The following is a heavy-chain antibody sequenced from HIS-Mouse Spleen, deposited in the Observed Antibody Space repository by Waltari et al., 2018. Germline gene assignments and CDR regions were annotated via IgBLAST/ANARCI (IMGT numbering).Heavy chain of an antibody. J-gene: IGHJ6*02. CDR2: MNPNSGNT. Sequence: QVQMVQRGTEVEKHGASWKVSRKASGDTFTSSANTGVEQATGQGLEWMGWMNPNSGNTGYAQKFQGRVTMTRNTSISTAYMELSSLRSEDTAVYYCARGDSSGWAYYYYGMDVWGQGTTVTVSS. CDR3: ARGDSSGWAYYYYGMDV. D-gene: IGHD6-19*01. V-gene: IGHV1-8*01. CDR1: GDTFTSSA.